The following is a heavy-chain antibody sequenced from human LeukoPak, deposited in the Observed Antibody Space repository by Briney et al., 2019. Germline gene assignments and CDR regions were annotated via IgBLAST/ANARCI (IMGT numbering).Heavy chain of an antibody. CDR3: TRDPTPWLRYGYFDH. V-gene: IGHV3-66*01. CDR1: GLTVSSNY. CDR2: IYNGDMT. Sequence: GGSLRLSCAASGLTVSSNYMSWVRQAPGKGLEWLSVIYNGDMTYYADSVKGRFTISRDNSKNTLYLQMNSLRVEDTAVYYCTRDPTPWLRYGYFDHWGQGTRVTVSS. D-gene: IGHD5-12*01. J-gene: IGHJ4*02.